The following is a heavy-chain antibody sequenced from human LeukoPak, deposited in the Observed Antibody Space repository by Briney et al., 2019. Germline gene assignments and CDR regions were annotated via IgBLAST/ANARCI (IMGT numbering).Heavy chain of an antibody. D-gene: IGHD2-15*01. CDR2: MSPNSGNT. V-gene: IGHV1-8*01. CDR1: GYTFTSYD. Sequence: GASVKVSCKASGYTFTSYDINWVRQATGQGLEWMGWMSPNSGNTGYAQKFQGRVTMTRNTSISTAYMELSSLRSEDTAVYYCARGGLRYCSGGSCYSRAFDIWGQGTMVTVSS. J-gene: IGHJ3*02. CDR3: ARGGLRYCSGGSCYSRAFDI.